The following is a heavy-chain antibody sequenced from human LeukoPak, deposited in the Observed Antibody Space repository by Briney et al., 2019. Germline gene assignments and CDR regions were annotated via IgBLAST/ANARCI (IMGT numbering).Heavy chain of an antibody. J-gene: IGHJ4*02. CDR2: ISGSGGST. V-gene: IGHV3-23*01. CDR1: GFTFSSYA. D-gene: IGHD2-21*02. CDR3: AKDPLYCGGDCYSAWGGREYFDY. Sequence: GGSLRLSCAASGFTFSSYAMSWVRQAPGKGLEWVSAISGSGGSTYYADSAKGRFTISRDNSKNTPYLQMNSLRAEDTAVYYCAKDPLYCGGDCYSAWGGREYFDYWGQGTLVTVSS.